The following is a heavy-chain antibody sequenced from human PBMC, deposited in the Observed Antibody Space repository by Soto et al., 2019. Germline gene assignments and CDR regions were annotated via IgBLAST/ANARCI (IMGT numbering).Heavy chain of an antibody. CDR1: GDSVSNNQW. Sequence: QVQLQESGPGLVKPSGTLSLTCAVSGDSVSNNQWWSWVRQPPGKGLEWIGEIWRGGSTNYNPPLRSRVTISVDFSQNQFSLRLSSVTAADTAVYYCARDEGHCSITKCCPLAYWGQGILVTVSS. D-gene: IGHD2-2*01. CDR2: IWRGGST. V-gene: IGHV4-4*02. CDR3: ARDEGHCSITKCCPLAY. J-gene: IGHJ4*02.